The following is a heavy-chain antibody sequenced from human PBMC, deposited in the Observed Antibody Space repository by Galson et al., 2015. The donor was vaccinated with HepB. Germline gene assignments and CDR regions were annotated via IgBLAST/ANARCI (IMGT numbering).Heavy chain of an antibody. CDR3: ARDRSSSSL. CDR1: GYTFTDYG. J-gene: IGHJ4*02. CDR2: ISAYNGRT. V-gene: IGHV1-18*01. D-gene: IGHD6-6*01. Sequence: SVKVSCKASGYTFTDYGVSWVRQAPGQGLEWLGWISAYNGRTNYAQRFQGGVTMTMDTSANTVYMDLASLTSDDTALYYCARDRSSSSLWGQGTLVTVS.